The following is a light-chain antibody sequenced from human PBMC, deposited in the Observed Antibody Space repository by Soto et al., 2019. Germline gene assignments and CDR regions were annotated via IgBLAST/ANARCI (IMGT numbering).Light chain of an antibody. J-gene: IGLJ3*02. Sequence: QSALTQPASVSGSPGQSITISCTGTSSDIGRYKYVSWYQQHPGKVPKLMIYEVSNRPSGVSSRFSGSKSGNTASLTISGLRTEDEADYYCSSYTTSTTRVFGGGTQLTVL. CDR1: SSDIGRYKY. CDR3: SSYTTSTTRV. CDR2: EVS. V-gene: IGLV2-14*01.